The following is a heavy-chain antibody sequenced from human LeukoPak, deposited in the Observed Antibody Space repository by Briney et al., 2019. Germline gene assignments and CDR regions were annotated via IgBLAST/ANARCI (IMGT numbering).Heavy chain of an antibody. CDR1: GFTFSSYA. CDR3: AREMRAVVAATPGY. Sequence: PGGSLRLSCAASGFTFSSYAMHWVRQAPGKGLEWVAVISYDGSNKYYADSVKGRFTISRDNSKNTLYLQMNSLRAEDTAVYYCAREMRAVVAATPGYWGQGTLVTVSS. D-gene: IGHD2-15*01. CDR2: ISYDGSNK. J-gene: IGHJ4*02. V-gene: IGHV3-30*04.